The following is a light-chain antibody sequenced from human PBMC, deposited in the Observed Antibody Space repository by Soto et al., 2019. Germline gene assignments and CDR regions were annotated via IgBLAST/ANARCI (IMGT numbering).Light chain of an antibody. V-gene: IGKV3-15*01. J-gene: IGKJ2*01. CDR3: PQYNKWPYT. CDR2: GAS. Sequence: DIVMTQSPATLSVSPGETAALSCRAGQSVGRNFAWYQQKPGQAPRLLIYGASTRATDIPARFRGSGSGTEFTLTISSLQSEDFPIYYCPQYNKWPYTFGQGTKLEIK. CDR1: QSVGRN.